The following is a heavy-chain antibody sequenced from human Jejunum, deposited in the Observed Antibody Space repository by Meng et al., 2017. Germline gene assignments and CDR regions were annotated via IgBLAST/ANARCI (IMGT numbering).Heavy chain of an antibody. Sequence: GESLKISCAASGFTFSDHYMDWVRQAPGKGLEWVGRSRNKPNSYTTVYAASVKGRFTISRDESKNSLYLQMNSLKTDDTAVDYCARGHWSFDYWGQGTLVTVSS. D-gene: IGHD2-8*02. V-gene: IGHV3-72*01. CDR2: SRNKPNSYTT. J-gene: IGHJ4*02. CDR3: ARGHWSFDY. CDR1: GFTFSDHY.